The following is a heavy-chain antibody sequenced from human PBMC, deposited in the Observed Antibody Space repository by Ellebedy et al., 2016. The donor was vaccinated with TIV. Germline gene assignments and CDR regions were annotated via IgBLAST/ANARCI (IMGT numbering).Heavy chain of an antibody. V-gene: IGHV4-59*01. CDR3: ARDGSGRGLDY. J-gene: IGHJ4*02. D-gene: IGHD1-26*01. CDR2: ISYSGST. Sequence: SETLSLTCAVSAGSISSYYWSWIRQPPGKGLEWIGYISYSGSTNYNPSLKSRVTISVDRSKNQVSLKLSSGTAADTAVYYCARDGSGRGLDYWGQGTLVTVSS. CDR1: AGSISSYY.